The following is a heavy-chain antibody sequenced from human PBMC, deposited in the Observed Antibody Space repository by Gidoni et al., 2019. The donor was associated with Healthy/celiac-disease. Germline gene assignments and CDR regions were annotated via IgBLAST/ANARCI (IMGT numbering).Heavy chain of an antibody. D-gene: IGHD5-12*01. CDR3: ARVGDRGYDLYNGGWFDP. CDR2: IYYSGST. J-gene: IGHJ5*02. V-gene: IGHV4-31*03. CDR1: GGSISSGGYY. Sequence: QVQLQESGPGLVKPSQTLSLTCTVSGGSISSGGYYWSWIRQHPGKGLEWIGYIYYSGSTYYNPSLKSRVTISVDTSKNQFSLKLSSVTAADTAVYYCARVGDRGYDLYNGGWFDPWGQGTLVTVSS.